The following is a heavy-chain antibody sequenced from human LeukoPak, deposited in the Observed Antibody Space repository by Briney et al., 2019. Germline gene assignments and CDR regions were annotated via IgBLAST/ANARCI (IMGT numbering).Heavy chain of an antibody. Sequence: PSETLSLTCTVSGGSISSYYWSWIRQPPGEGLEWIGYIYYSGSTNYNPSLKSRVTISVDTSKNQFSLKLSSVTAADTAVYYCARSISSSWPPFDPWGQGTLVTVSS. J-gene: IGHJ5*02. CDR1: GGSISSYY. D-gene: IGHD6-13*01. V-gene: IGHV4-59*01. CDR2: IYYSGST. CDR3: ARSISSSWPPFDP.